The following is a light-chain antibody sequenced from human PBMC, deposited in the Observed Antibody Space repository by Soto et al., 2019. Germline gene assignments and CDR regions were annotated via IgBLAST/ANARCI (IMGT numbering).Light chain of an antibody. Sequence: QSALPQPASVSGSPGQSITISCTGTSSDVGGYNYVSWYQQHPGKAPKLMIYDVSNRPSGVSNRFSGSKSGNTAAQTISGLKAEDEADYYCSSYTSSSTPYVVFGGGTKLTVL. V-gene: IGLV2-14*01. CDR2: DVS. CDR3: SSYTSSSTPYVV. CDR1: SSDVGGYNY. J-gene: IGLJ2*01.